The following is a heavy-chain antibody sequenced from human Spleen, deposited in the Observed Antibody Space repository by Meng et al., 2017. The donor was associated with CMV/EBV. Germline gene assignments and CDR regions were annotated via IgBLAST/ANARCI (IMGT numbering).Heavy chain of an antibody. CDR2: INHSGST. V-gene: IGHV4-34*01. Sequence: YGGSFSGYYWSWIRQPPGKGLEWIGEINHSGSTNYNPSLKSRVTISVDTSKNQFSLKPSSVTAADTAVYYCARVKGVAAAGRESWFDPWGQGTLVTVSS. CDR3: ARVKGVAAAGRESWFDP. D-gene: IGHD6-13*01. CDR1: GGSFSGYY. J-gene: IGHJ5*02.